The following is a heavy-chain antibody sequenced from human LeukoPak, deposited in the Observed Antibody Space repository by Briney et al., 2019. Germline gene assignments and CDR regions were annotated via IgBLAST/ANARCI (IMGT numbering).Heavy chain of an antibody. V-gene: IGHV4-59*12. CDR2: IYYSGTT. J-gene: IGHJ3*02. CDR1: GGSISSYY. CDR3: ASQRTHDAFDI. Sequence: PSETLSLTCTVSGGSISSYYWSWIRQPPGKGLEWIGYIYYSGTTNYNPSLKSRVTISVDTSKNQFSLKLSSVTAADTAVYYCASQRTHDAFDIRGQGTMVTVSS.